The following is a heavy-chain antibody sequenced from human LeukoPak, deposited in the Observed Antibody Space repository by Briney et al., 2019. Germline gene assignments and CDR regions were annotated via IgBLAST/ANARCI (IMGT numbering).Heavy chain of an antibody. CDR2: ISSSSSYI. J-gene: IGHJ4*02. CDR3: AKRPSLRLGELFDY. Sequence: GGSLRLSCAASGFTFSSYSMNWVRQAPGKGLEWVSSISSSSSYIYYADSVKGRFTISRDNAKNSLYLQMNSLRAEDTAVYYCAKRPSLRLGELFDYWGQGTLVTVSS. CDR1: GFTFSSYS. D-gene: IGHD3-16*01. V-gene: IGHV3-21*04.